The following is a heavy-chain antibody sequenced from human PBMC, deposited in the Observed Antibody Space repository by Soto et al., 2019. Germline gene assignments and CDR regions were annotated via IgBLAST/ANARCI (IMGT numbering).Heavy chain of an antibody. CDR3: ARSANYCSGGSCYEWFDP. V-gene: IGHV1-69*01. J-gene: IGHJ5*02. CDR1: GGTFSSYA. Sequence: QVQLVQSGAEVKKPGSSVKVSCKASGGTFSSYAISWVRQAPGQGLEWMGGIIPIFGTANYAQKFQGRVTITADESTSRAYMELSSLRSEDTAVYYCARSANYCSGGSCYEWFDPWGQGTLVTVSS. CDR2: IIPIFGTA. D-gene: IGHD2-15*01.